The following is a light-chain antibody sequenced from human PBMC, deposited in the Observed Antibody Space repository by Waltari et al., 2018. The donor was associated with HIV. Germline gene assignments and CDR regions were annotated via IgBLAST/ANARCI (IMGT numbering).Light chain of an antibody. CDR2: DVS. J-gene: IGLJ2*01. CDR1: SRDVGGYNY. CDR3: NSYTTSSTLHVV. Sequence: QSALTQPASVSGSPGQSITISCTGTSRDVGGYNYVSWYQHHPGKAPKLMIYDVSNRPSGFSNRFSGSKSGNTASPTISGLQAEDEADYYCNSYTTSSTLHVVFGGGTKLTVL. V-gene: IGLV2-14*03.